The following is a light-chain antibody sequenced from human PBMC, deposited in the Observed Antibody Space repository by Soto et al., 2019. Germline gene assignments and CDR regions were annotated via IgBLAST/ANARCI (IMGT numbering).Light chain of an antibody. Sequence: AIQMTQSPSSLSASVGDRVTITCRASQDIRTELGWYQQKPGHAPKLLIYATSILHIGVPSRFSGIGSGTDFTLAISSLQPDDFAAYYCLQDYGYPRTFGQGTKVEIK. CDR1: QDIRTE. V-gene: IGKV1-6*01. CDR2: ATS. J-gene: IGKJ1*01. CDR3: LQDYGYPRT.